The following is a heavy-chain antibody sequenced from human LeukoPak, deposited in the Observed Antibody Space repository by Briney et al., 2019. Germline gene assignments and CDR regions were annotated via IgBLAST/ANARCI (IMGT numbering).Heavy chain of an antibody. D-gene: IGHD1-26*01. CDR2: IYYSGST. J-gene: IGHJ4*02. CDR3: ARDIGGSYYVRGYFDY. CDR1: GGSVSSGSYY. V-gene: IGHV4-61*01. Sequence: SETLSLTCTVSGGSVSSGSYYWSWIRQPPGKGLEWIGYIYYSGSTNYNPSLKSRVTISVDTSKNQFSLKLSSVTAADTAVYYCARDIGGSYYVRGYFDYWGQGTLATVSS.